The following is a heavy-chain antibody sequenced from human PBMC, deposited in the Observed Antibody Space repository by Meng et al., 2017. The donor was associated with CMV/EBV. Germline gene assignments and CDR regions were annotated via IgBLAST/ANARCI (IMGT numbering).Heavy chain of an antibody. V-gene: IGHV3-43*01. Sequence: GGSLRPSCAAAGFTFDDYTMHWVRQAPGKGLEWVSLISWDGGSTYYADSVKGRFTISRDNSKNSLYLQMNSLRAEDTALYYCAKDNARYCSSTSCYRFDYWGQGTLVTVSS. CDR2: ISWDGGST. D-gene: IGHD2-2*01. CDR1: GFTFDDYT. CDR3: AKDNARYCSSTSCYRFDY. J-gene: IGHJ4*02.